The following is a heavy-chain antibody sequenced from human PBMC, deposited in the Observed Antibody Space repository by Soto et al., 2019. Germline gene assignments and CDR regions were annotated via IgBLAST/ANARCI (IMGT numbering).Heavy chain of an antibody. CDR1: GFTFSDYP. D-gene: IGHD3-16*02. V-gene: IGHV3-30*04. CDR2: ISYDGRVK. J-gene: IGHJ4*02. CDR3: ARAFIVGAPDYFVA. Sequence: QVQLVESGGGVVQPGRSLSLSCAASGFTFSDYPMHWVRQAPGKGLEWVAVISYDGRVKYYVDSVKGRFTISRDDSKNTLDPLKNTLRVDVTAVYYCARAFIVGAPDYFVAWGQGTLVTVSS.